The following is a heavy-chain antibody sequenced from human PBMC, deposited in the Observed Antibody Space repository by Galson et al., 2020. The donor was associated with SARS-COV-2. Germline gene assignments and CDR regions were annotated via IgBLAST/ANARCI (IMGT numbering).Heavy chain of an antibody. CDR3: AKGGYPLY. CDR2: IAYRGST. CDR1: GAFIGNGDSY. Sequence: SQTLSLTCTVSGAFIGNGDSYWTWIRQPPGKGPEWIGYIAYRGSTYYNPSLKSRLAISLDTSKNQFSLQLISVTAADTAVYYCAKGGYPLYWGQGLLVTVSS. J-gene: IGHJ4*02. D-gene: IGHD5-12*01. V-gene: IGHV4-30-4*01.